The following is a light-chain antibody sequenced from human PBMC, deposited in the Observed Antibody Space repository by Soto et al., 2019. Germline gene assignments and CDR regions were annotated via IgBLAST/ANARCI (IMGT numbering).Light chain of an antibody. V-gene: IGLV2-23*01. CDR3: CSYAGCSPLV. CDR2: DAN. J-gene: IGLJ2*01. CDR1: SSDVGTYNL. Sequence: QSVLTQPDSVSGSPGQSITISCTGTSSDVGTYNLVSWYQQHPGKAPKLIIYDANKRPSGISDRFSGSTSGSTASLTTSGLKADDEADYCCCSYAGCSPLVFGAGTKLTVL.